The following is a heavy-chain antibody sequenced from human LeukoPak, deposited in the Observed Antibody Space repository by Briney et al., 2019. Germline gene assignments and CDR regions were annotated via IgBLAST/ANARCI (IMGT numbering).Heavy chain of an antibody. CDR1: GGSFSGYC. CDR3: ARFIAAAGPGVY. V-gene: IGHV4-34*01. J-gene: IGHJ4*02. Sequence: SETLSLTCAVYGGSFSGYCWSWIRQPPGKGLEWIGEVNHSGSTNSNPSLKSRVTISVATSKNQFSLKLSSVTAADTAVYYCARFIAAAGPGVYWGQGTLVTVSS. CDR2: VNHSGST. D-gene: IGHD6-13*01.